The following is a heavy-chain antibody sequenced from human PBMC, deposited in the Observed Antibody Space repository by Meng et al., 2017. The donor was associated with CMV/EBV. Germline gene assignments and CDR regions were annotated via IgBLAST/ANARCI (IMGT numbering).Heavy chain of an antibody. Sequence: GESLKISCAASGFTFSSYGMHWVRQAPGKGLEWVAFIRYDGSNKYYADSVKGRFTISRDNSKNTLYLQMNSLRAEDTAVYYCAKDCWFDPWGQGTLVTVSS. CDR2: IRYDGSNK. CDR3: AKDCWFDP. J-gene: IGHJ5*02. CDR1: GFTFSSYG. V-gene: IGHV3-30*02.